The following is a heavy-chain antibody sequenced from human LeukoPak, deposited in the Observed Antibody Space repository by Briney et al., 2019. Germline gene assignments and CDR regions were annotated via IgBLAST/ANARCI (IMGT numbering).Heavy chain of an antibody. V-gene: IGHV3-33*01. CDR1: GFTFSTYG. CDR2: IWYDGSNK. CDR3: ARGRCSSGWYTPEAFFDP. Sequence: GGSLRLSCAASGFTFSTYGMHWVRQAPGKGLEWVAVIWYDGSNKYYADSVKGRFTISRDNSKNTLYLQMNSLRAEDTAVYYCARGRCSSGWYTPEAFFDPWGQGTLVTVSS. J-gene: IGHJ5*02. D-gene: IGHD6-19*01.